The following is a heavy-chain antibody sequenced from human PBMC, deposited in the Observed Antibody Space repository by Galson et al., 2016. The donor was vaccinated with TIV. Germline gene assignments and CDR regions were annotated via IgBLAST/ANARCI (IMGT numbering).Heavy chain of an antibody. CDR3: ARHYNNIVIGEGWYYDHGMDV. CDR2: VHHVGVT. Sequence: SETLSLTCAVSGYSISSGYWWDWIRQAPGKGLEWIGTVHHVGVTFYNPSLKSRVTITNDEPDNSFSLKMRSVTAADTATYYCARHYNNIVIGEGWYYDHGMDVWGQGTTVTVSS. CDR1: GYSISSGYW. J-gene: IGHJ6*02. D-gene: IGHD5-12*01. V-gene: IGHV4-38-2*01.